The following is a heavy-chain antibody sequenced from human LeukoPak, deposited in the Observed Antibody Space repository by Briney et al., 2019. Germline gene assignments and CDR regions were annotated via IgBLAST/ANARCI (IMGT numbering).Heavy chain of an antibody. D-gene: IGHD6-19*01. CDR3: ARDRIAVAGTVDYFDY. CDR2: IKQDGSEK. V-gene: IGHV3-7*01. CDR1: GFTFSSYW. J-gene: IGHJ4*02. Sequence: PGGSLRLSCAASGFTFSSYWMSWVRQAPGKGLEWVANIKQDGSEKYYVDSVKGRFTISRDKAKNSLYLQMNSLRAEDKAVYYCARDRIAVAGTVDYFDYWGQGTLVTVSS.